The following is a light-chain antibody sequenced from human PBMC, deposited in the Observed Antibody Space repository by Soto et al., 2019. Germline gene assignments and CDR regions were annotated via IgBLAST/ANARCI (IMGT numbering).Light chain of an antibody. V-gene: IGKV3-11*01. CDR3: QQRSDWPPT. CDR1: QSVGSY. J-gene: IGKJ4*01. Sequence: EIVLTQSPFTLSLSPGERATLSCRASQSVGSYFAWYQQKPGQAPRLLIYDASSRATGIPARFSGSGSGTDFTLTISSLEPEDFAVYYCQQRSDWPPTFGGGTRVEIK. CDR2: DAS.